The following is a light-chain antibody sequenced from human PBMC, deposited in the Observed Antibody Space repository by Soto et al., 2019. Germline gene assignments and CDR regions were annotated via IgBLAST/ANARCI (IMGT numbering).Light chain of an antibody. CDR3: RHYNSYSEA. CDR2: KAS. J-gene: IGKJ1*01. CDR1: QTISSW. Sequence: DIKITQSPSTLSGSVGDRVTITCLASQTISSWLAWYQQKPGKAPKLLIYKASTLKSGVPSRFSGSGSGTEFALTISSLQPDDFATYYCRHYNSYSEAFGQGTKVDIK. V-gene: IGKV1-5*03.